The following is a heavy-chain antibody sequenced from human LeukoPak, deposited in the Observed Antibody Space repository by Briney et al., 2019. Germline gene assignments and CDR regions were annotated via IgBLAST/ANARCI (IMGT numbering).Heavy chain of an antibody. CDR1: GFTFSDAW. CDR3: TTGNFGPY. D-gene: IGHD3-10*01. J-gene: IGHJ4*02. CDR2: IKRKTEGGTT. Sequence: GGSLRLSCAASGFTFSDAWMNWVRQAPGKGLEWVGRIKRKTEGGTTDYAAPVKGRYTISRDDSKNTLYLQMNSLKTEDTAFYYCTTGNFGPYWGQGTLVTVSS. V-gene: IGHV3-15*07.